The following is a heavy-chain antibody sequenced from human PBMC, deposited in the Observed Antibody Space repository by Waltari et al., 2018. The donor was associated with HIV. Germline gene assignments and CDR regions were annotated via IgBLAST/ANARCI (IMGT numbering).Heavy chain of an antibody. CDR1: GFTFGSYW. V-gene: IGHV3-74*01. Sequence: EVQLVESGGGLVQPGGSLRLSCAASGFTFGSYWIHWVRQVPGKGLGWVSRINGDGRNTNYADSVEGRFTISRDNAKNTLYLQMNSLRAEDTAVYYCAREGATSGSYYFDTWGQGTLVTVSS. CDR3: AREGATSGSYYFDT. J-gene: IGHJ4*02. CDR2: INGDGRNT. D-gene: IGHD3-22*01.